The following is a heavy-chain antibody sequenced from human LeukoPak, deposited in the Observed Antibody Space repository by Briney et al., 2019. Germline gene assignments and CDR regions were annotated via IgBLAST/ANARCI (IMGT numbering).Heavy chain of an antibody. V-gene: IGHV3-23*01. CDR2: ISASGGGT. Sequence: GGSLRLACAASGFTFSNYAMSWVRHAPGQGLEWVSGISASGGGTYYAGSVKGRFTLSRDNSKNTLYLQMNSLRAEDTAVYYCAKLQRIAAAGEDWFDPWGQGTLVTVSS. J-gene: IGHJ5*02. CDR3: AKLQRIAAAGEDWFDP. D-gene: IGHD6-13*01. CDR1: GFTFSNYA.